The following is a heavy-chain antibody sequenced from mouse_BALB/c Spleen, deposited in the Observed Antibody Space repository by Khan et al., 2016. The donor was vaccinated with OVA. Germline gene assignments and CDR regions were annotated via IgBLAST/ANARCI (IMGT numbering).Heavy chain of an antibody. Sequence: EVELVESGGDLVKPGGSLKLSCAASGFTFSSYGMSWVRQTPDKRLEWVAIISTSGRYTYYPDSVKGRFTISSDNAKNNLYLQMSSLKSEDTAMYYCARCLYGSSYDYYAMDYWGQGTSVTVSS. CDR2: ISTSGRYT. D-gene: IGHD1-1*01. J-gene: IGHJ4*01. CDR3: ARCLYGSSYDYYAMDY. V-gene: IGHV5-6*01. CDR1: GFTFSSYG.